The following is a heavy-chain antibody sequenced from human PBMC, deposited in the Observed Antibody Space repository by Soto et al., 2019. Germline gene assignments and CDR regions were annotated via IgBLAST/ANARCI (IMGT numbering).Heavy chain of an antibody. CDR3: ARGLRQLVLSQKFDY. D-gene: IGHD6-13*01. CDR2: IVPIFGTA. V-gene: IGHV1-69*13. Sequence: SVKVSCKASGGTFSSYAISWVRQAPGQGLEWMGGIVPIFGTANYAQKFQGRVTITADESTSTAYMELSSLRSEDTAVYYCARGLRQLVLSQKFDYWGQGTLVTVSS. CDR1: GGTFSSYA. J-gene: IGHJ4*02.